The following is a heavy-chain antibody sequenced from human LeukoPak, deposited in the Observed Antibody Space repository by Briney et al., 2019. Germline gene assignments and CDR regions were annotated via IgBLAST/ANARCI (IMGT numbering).Heavy chain of an antibody. CDR3: AADSRRTYYDFWSGYWYAFDI. Sequence: GASVKVSCKASGYTFTSYGISWVRQARGQRLEWIGWIVVGSGNTNYAQKFQERVTITRDMSTSTAYMELSSLRSEDTAVYYCAADSRRTYYDFWSGYWYAFDIWGQGTMVTVSS. CDR1: GYTFTSYG. J-gene: IGHJ3*02. CDR2: IVVGSGNT. D-gene: IGHD3-3*01. V-gene: IGHV1-58*02.